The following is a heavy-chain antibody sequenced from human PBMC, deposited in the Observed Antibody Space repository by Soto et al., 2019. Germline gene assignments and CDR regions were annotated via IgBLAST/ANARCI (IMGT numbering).Heavy chain of an antibody. CDR1: GWTFSSYS. CDR3: ARDPVLRFLEWPTINWFDP. D-gene: IGHD3-3*01. Sequence: PGGSLRLSCAASGWTFSSYSMNWVRQAPGKGLEWVSSISSSSSYIYYADSVKGRFTISRDNAKNSLYLQMNSLRAEDTAVYYCARDPVLRFLEWPTINWFDPWGQGTLVTVSS. V-gene: IGHV3-21*01. CDR2: ISSSSSYI. J-gene: IGHJ5*02.